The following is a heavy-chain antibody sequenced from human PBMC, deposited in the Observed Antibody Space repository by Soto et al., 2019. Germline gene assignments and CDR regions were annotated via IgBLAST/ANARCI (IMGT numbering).Heavy chain of an antibody. J-gene: IGHJ4*02. CDR1: GGTFSSYA. D-gene: IGHD2-2*02. Sequence: SVKVSCKASGGTFSSYAVSWVRQAPGQGLEWVGEIIPMYGMPNLAHRFQGRVTVTADESRSTVYMEVSSLRSEDTAIYYCARVKENCSTTSCYKFFDFWGQGTLVTVSS. CDR2: IIPMYGMP. CDR3: ARVKENCSTTSCYKFFDF. V-gene: IGHV1-69*13.